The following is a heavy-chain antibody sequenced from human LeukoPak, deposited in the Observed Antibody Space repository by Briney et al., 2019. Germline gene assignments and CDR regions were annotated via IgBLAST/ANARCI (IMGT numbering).Heavy chain of an antibody. CDR1: GGSISSYY. J-gene: IGHJ6*03. Sequence: SETLSLTCTVSGGSISSYYWSWIRQPAGKGLEWIGRIYTSGSTNYNPSLKSRVTMSVDTSKNQFPLKLSSVTAADTAVYYCARDSSDGDYAGYYYYMDVWGKGTTVTISS. CDR2: IYTSGST. D-gene: IGHD4-17*01. CDR3: ARDSSDGDYAGYYYYMDV. V-gene: IGHV4-4*07.